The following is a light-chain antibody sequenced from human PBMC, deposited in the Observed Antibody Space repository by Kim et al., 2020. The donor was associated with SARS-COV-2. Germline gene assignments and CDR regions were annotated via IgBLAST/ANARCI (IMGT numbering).Light chain of an antibody. CDR2: QDS. CDR3: QAWDSSTGV. J-gene: IGLJ3*02. Sequence: SVSPGQTASITCSGDKLGDKYACWYQQKPGQSPVLVIYQDSKRPSAIPERFSGSNSGNTATLTISGTQAMDEADYYCQAWDSSTGVFGGGTQLTVL. V-gene: IGLV3-1*01. CDR1: KLGDKY.